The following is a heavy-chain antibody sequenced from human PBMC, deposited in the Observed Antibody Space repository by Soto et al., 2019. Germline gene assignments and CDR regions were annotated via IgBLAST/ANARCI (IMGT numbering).Heavy chain of an antibody. Sequence: GGSLRLSCAASGFTFSSYSMNWVRQAPGKGLEWVSSISSSSSYIYYADSVKGRFTISRDNAKNSLYLQMNSLRAEDTAVYYCARQVVAADYNWFDPWGQGTLVTVSS. V-gene: IGHV3-21*01. D-gene: IGHD2-15*01. J-gene: IGHJ5*02. CDR2: ISSSSSYI. CDR1: GFTFSSYS. CDR3: ARQVVAADYNWFDP.